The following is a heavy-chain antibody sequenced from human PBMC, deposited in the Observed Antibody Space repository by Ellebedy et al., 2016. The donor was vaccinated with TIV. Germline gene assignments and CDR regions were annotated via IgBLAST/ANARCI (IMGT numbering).Heavy chain of an antibody. J-gene: IGHJ4*02. CDR3: GRGLDGGSPSDY. D-gene: IGHD3-16*01. CDR1: GFAVTYNY. V-gene: IGHV3-66*01. Sequence: GESLKISCTASGFAVTYNYMNWVRQAPGKGLEWVSVIYSGGTTNYADSGKGRFTISRDNAKNSLYLQMNSLRGEDTAVYYCGRGLDGGSPSDYWGQGTLVTVSS. CDR2: IYSGGTT.